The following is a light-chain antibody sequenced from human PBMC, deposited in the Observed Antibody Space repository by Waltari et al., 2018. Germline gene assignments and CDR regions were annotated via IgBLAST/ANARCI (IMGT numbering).Light chain of an antibody. CDR2: SNN. J-gene: IGLJ2*01. V-gene: IGLV1-44*01. Sequence: QSGLTQPPSASGTPGQRVTIPCSGSSSNIENYSVNWYQQLPGTAAKLLIYSNNQRPLGVPDRFSGSKSGTSASLAISGLQSDDEGDYYCAAWDDSLGGPLFGGGTELTVL. CDR3: AAWDDSLGGPL. CDR1: SSNIENYS.